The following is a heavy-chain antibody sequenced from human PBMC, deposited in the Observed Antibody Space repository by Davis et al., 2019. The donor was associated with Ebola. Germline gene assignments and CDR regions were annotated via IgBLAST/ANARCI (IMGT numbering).Heavy chain of an antibody. Sequence: GGSLRLSCAASGFTFSSYSMNWVRQAPGKGLEWVSYISSDSSTIYYADSVKGRFTISRDNAKNSLYLQMNSLRDEDTAVYYCARAGWLRLFNWNEGDYGMDVWGQGTTVTVSS. CDR2: ISSDSSTI. V-gene: IGHV3-48*02. J-gene: IGHJ6*02. CDR3: ARAGWLRLFNWNEGDYGMDV. D-gene: IGHD1-20*01. CDR1: GFTFSSYS.